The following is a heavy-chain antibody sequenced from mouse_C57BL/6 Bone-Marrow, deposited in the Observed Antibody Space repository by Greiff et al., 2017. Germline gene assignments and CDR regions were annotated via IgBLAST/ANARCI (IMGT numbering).Heavy chain of an antibody. CDR2: ISYDGSN. J-gene: IGHJ2*01. Sequence: ESGPGLVKPSQSLSLTCSVTGYSITSGYYWNWIRQFPGNKLEWLGYISYDGSNNYNPSLKNRISITRDKAKNPYFLKLNSVTTGDTATYYCARTATVVSEGYWGQGTTLTVSS. CDR3: ARTATVVSEGY. D-gene: IGHD1-1*01. V-gene: IGHV3-6*01. CDR1: GYSITSGYY.